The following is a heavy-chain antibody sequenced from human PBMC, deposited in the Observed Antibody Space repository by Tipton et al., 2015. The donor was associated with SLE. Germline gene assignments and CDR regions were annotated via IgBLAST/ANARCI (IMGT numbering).Heavy chain of an antibody. V-gene: IGHV4-61*09. Sequence: TLSLTRTVSGGSISSGSYYWSWIRQPAGRGLEWIGHIYTSGSTNYNPSLKSRVTMSLDTSKSQFSLKLSSVTAADTAVYYCATVDYFDSGDAFDFWGHGSMVTVSS. CDR3: ATVDYFDSGDAFDF. D-gene: IGHD3-22*01. J-gene: IGHJ3*01. CDR1: GGSISSGSYY. CDR2: IYTSGST.